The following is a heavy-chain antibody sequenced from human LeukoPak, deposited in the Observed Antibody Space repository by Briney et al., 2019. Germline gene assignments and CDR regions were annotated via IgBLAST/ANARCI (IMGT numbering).Heavy chain of an antibody. D-gene: IGHD3-22*01. CDR2: ICYNGST. V-gene: IGHV4-30-4*08. J-gene: IGHJ3*02. CDR1: RGSICSGDYY. Sequence: PSQTLSLTCTVPRGSICSGDYYSSWIRQPPGKWLEWIGYICYNGSTYYRPSLKSRVTISVHTSKNQLSLKLSSVTAADRAVYYCAREPRDYYDSSGYYLGAFDIWGQGTMVTVSS. CDR3: AREPRDYYDSSGYYLGAFDI.